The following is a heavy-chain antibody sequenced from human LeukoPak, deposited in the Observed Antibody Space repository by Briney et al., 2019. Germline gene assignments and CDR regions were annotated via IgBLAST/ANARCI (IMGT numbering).Heavy chain of an antibody. CDR1: GGSISSAGYY. Sequence: SETLSLTCTVSGGSISSAGYYWSWIRQPPGKGLEWIGYIYHSGSTYYNPSLKSRVTISVDRSKNQFSLKLSSVTAANTAVYYCARDGWQLVPDGMDVWGQGTTVTVSS. D-gene: IGHD6-13*01. V-gene: IGHV4-30-2*01. CDR3: ARDGWQLVPDGMDV. CDR2: IYHSGST. J-gene: IGHJ6*02.